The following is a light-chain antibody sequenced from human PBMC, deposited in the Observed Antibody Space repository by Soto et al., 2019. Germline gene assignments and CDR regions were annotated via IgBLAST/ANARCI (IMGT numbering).Light chain of an antibody. CDR1: QNIDSW. CDR2: KAS. CDR3: QQYKAYRA. Sequence: EIQVTQTPSTLSASVGDRVTITCRASQNIDSWLAWLQQKPGKVPKLLISKASSLENGVPSRFSGSGSGTEFTLTISSLQPDDFATYYCQQYKAYRAFGQGSKV. V-gene: IGKV1-5*03. J-gene: IGKJ1*01.